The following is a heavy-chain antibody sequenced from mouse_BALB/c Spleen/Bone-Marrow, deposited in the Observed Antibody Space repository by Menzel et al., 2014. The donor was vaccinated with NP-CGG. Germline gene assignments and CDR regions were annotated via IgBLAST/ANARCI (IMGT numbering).Heavy chain of an antibody. J-gene: IGHJ3*01. Sequence: QVQLKQSGPELVKPGALVKISCRASGFTFRSYDINWVKQGPGQGLEWIGWIYPGDGSTKYNEKFKGKATLTADKSSSTAYMQLSSLTSDNSAVYFCAGSGDSSGYGFAYWGQGTLVTVSA. CDR3: AGSGDSSGYGFAY. V-gene: IGHV1S56*01. D-gene: IGHD3-2*01. CDR1: GFTFRSYD. CDR2: IYPGDGST.